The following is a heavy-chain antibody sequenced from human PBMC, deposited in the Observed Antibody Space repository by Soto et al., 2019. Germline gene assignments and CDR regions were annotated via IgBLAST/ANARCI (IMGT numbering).Heavy chain of an antibody. J-gene: IGHJ6*02. V-gene: IGHV1-24*01. CDR1: GYTLTELS. CDR2: FDPEDGET. D-gene: IGHD3-10*01. Sequence: ASVKVSCKVSGYTLTELSMHWVRQAPGKGLEWMGGFDPEDGETIYAQKFQGRVTMTEDTSTDTAYMELSSLRSEDTAVYYCETGLGSGSYFEPYGMDVWGQGTTVTVSS. CDR3: ETGLGSGSYFEPYGMDV.